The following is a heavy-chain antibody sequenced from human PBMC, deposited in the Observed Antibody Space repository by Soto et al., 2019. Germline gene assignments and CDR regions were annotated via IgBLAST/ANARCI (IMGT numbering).Heavy chain of an antibody. CDR3: ARASCSGGSCYSTERNYYYYGMDV. J-gene: IGHJ6*02. CDR1: GFTFSSYS. V-gene: IGHV3-48*02. CDR2: ISSSSSTI. D-gene: IGHD2-15*01. Sequence: GGSLRLSCAASGFTFSSYSMNWVRQAPGKGLEWVSYISSSSSTIYYADSVKGRFTISRDNAKNSLYLQMNSLRDEDTAVYYCARASCSGGSCYSTERNYYYYGMDVWGQGTTVTVSS.